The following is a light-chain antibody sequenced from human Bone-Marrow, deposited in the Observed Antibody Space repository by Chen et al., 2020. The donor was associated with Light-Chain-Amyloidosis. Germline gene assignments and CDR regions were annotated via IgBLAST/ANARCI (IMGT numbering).Light chain of an antibody. CDR3: APWDDSLNGYV. V-gene: IGLV1-44*01. CDR1: SSNIGSNT. Sequence: QSVLTQPPSASGTPGQRVTISCSGGSSNIGSNTVNWYQQLPGTAPKLLIYDNNKRPSGVPDRFSGSTSGTSASLAISGLQSEDEADYYCAPWDDSLNGYVFGSGTKVTVL. CDR2: DNN. J-gene: IGLJ1*01.